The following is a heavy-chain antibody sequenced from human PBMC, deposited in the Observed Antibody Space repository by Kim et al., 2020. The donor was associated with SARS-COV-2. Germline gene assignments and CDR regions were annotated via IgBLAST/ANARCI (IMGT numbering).Heavy chain of an antibody. CDR3: ARARGGWPNGIDP. V-gene: IGHV3-30*03. J-gene: IGHJ5*02. CDR1: GFTFRNFG. CDR2: ISYDGTNR. Sequence: GGSLRLSCAASGFTFRNFGMHWVRQAPGKGLEWVAVISYDGTNRYYADSVRGRFTISRDNSINTQYLQMNNLGPEDTAVYYCARARGGWPNGIDPLGQG. D-gene: IGHD6-19*01.